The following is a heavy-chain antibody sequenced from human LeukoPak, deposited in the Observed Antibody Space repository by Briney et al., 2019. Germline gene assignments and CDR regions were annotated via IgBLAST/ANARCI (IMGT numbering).Heavy chain of an antibody. J-gene: IGHJ4*02. V-gene: IGHV3-21*01. D-gene: IGHD1-14*01. CDR1: GFTFSSDS. Sequence: PGGSLRLSCAASGFTFSSDSMNWVRQAPGKGLEWVSSISSTSSYIYYADSVKGRFTISRDDAKNSLYLQMNSLRAEDTAVYFCARAPGLTGEIDYWGQGSLVTVSS. CDR3: ARAPGLTGEIDY. CDR2: ISSTSSYI.